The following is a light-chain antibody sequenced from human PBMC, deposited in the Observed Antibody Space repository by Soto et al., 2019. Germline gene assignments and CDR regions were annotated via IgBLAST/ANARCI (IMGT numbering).Light chain of an antibody. Sequence: EIVITQSPATLSVSPGEGATLSCKASQNVYNNLAWYQQGPGQPPRLLIYDASTRATGISARFSGSGYGTEFTLTISSLQSEDFAVYFCQQCRNWPLTFGGWTKVDIK. J-gene: IGKJ4*01. V-gene: IGKV3-15*01. CDR1: QNVYNN. CDR2: DAS. CDR3: QQCRNWPLT.